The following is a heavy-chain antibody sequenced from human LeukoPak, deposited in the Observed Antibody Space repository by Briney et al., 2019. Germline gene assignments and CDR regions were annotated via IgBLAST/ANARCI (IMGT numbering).Heavy chain of an antibody. CDR2: VRGSDTYT. V-gene: IGHV3-11*05. CDR1: GFTFSNAW. Sequence: GGSLRLSCAASGFTFSNAWMSWVRQAPGKGLEWVSDVRGSDTYTNYADSVKGRFTSSRDNAKNSLYLQMNSLRAEDTAVYFCARVLGYGMDVWGQGTTVTVSS. D-gene: IGHD3-16*01. CDR3: ARVLGYGMDV. J-gene: IGHJ6*02.